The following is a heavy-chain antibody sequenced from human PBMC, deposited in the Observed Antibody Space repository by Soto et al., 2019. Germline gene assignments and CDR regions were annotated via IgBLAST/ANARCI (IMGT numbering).Heavy chain of an antibody. CDR2: IYYSGST. CDR1: GGSISSSSYY. CDR3: ARLRGYSPKFHYYYGMDV. J-gene: IGHJ6*02. D-gene: IGHD5-18*01. Sequence: QLQLQESGPGLVKPSETLSLTCTVSGGSISSSSYYWGWIRQPPGKGLEGIGSIYYSGSTYYNPSLKSRVTISVATSKNQCSLRLSSVTAADTAVYYCARLRGYSPKFHYYYGMDVWGQETTVTVSS. V-gene: IGHV4-39*01.